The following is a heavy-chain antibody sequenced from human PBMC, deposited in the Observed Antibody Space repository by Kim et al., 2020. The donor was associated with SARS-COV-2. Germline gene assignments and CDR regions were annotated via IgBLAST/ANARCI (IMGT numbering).Heavy chain of an antibody. CDR1: GYTFTSYY. Sequence: ASVKVSCKASGYTFTSYYMHWVRQAPGQGLEWMGIINPSGGSTSYAQKFQGRVTMTRDTSTSTVYMELSSLRSEDTAVYYCARANRRRWAVVVPVNDAFDIWGQGTMVTVSS. J-gene: IGHJ3*02. CDR2: INPSGGST. D-gene: IGHD2-2*01. V-gene: IGHV1-46*01. CDR3: ARANRRRWAVVVPVNDAFDI.